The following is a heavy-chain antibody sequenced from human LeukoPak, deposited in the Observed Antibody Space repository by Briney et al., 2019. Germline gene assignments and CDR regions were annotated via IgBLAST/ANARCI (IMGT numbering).Heavy chain of an antibody. CDR3: ARDASTWNYVHAFDI. J-gene: IGHJ3*02. CDR2: IRYDGSNK. V-gene: IGHV3-30*02. Sequence: GGSLRLSCAASGFTFSSYEMNWVRQAPGKGLEWVAFIRYDGSNKYYADSVKGRFTISRDNSKNTLFLQMNSLRPEDTALYYCARDASTWNYVHAFDIWGQGTMVTVSS. CDR1: GFTFSSYE. D-gene: IGHD1-7*01.